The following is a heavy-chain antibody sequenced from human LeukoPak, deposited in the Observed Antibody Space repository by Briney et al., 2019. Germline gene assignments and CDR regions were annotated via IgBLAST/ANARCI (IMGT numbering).Heavy chain of an antibody. V-gene: IGHV3-23*01. CDR1: GFTFNIYV. D-gene: IGHD6-19*01. J-gene: IGHJ4*02. Sequence: GGSLRLSCAASGFTFNIYVMTWVRQAPGKGLEWVAAIGDRGSDTYYADPVKGRFTISRDNSKYTLYLQMNSLRAEDTAVYYCAKVGPPYSSGWSIEFDYWGRGTLVTVFS. CDR2: IGDRGSDT. CDR3: AKVGPPYSSGWSIEFDY.